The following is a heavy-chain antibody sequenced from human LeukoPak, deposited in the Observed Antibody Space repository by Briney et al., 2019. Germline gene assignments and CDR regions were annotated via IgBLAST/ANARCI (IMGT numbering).Heavy chain of an antibody. Sequence: PGESLRLSCETSGSTLKNYWMSWLRRAPGKGLEWVSRSKYDGSTAMYAESVTGRFTISRDNARGTLYLQMNSLRVDDTAVYYCAKSDWFDPCGRGILVTVSS. V-gene: IGHV3-74*03. J-gene: IGHJ5*02. CDR3: AKSDWFDP. CDR1: GSTLKNYW. CDR2: SKYDGSTA.